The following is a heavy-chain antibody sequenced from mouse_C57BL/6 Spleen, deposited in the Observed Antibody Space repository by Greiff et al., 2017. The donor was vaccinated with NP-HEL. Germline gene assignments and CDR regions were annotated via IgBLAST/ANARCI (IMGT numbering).Heavy chain of an antibody. J-gene: IGHJ4*01. CDR3: ARGGLLRFYYAMDY. V-gene: IGHV1-55*01. D-gene: IGHD2-3*01. Sequence: QVQLKQPGAELVKPGASVKMSCKASGYTFTSYWITWVKQRPGQGLEWIGDIYPGSGSTNYNEKFKSKATLTVDTSSSTAYMQLSSLTSEDSAVYYCARGGLLRFYYAMDYWGQGTSVTVSS. CDR2: IYPGSGST. CDR1: GYTFTSYW.